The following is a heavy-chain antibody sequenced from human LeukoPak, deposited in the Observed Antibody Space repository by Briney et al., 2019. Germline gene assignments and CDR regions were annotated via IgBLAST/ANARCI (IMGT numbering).Heavy chain of an antibody. CDR1: GFAFRSHG. CDR3: ASQHIVVVTANFDY. J-gene: IGHJ4*02. Sequence: GGTLRLSCAASGFAFRSHGMNWVRQAPGKGLEWVSGIRGDGVTTYYADSVKGRFTISRDNSKNTLYLQMNSLRAEDTAVYYCASQHIVVVTANFDYWGQGTLVTVSS. V-gene: IGHV3-23*01. CDR2: IRGDGVTT. D-gene: IGHD2-21*02.